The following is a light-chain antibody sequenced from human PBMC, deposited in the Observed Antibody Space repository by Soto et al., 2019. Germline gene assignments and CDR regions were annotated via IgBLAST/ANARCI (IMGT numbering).Light chain of an antibody. V-gene: IGKV1-5*01. CDR1: QSIRYY. CDR3: QHHNSYSQT. Sequence: DIQLTQSPPTLSASVGDRVTITCRASQSIRYYLAWYQQMPGKAPKLLIYGASSLQSGGPSRFSGSGSGTEFTLTISSLQPDDCATYFCQHHNSYSQTFGRGTKVDIK. J-gene: IGKJ1*01. CDR2: GAS.